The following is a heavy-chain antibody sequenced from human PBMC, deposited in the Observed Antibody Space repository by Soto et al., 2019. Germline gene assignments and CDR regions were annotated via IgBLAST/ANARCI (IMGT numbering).Heavy chain of an antibody. D-gene: IGHD2-2*01. CDR1: GYTFTSYG. CDR3: ARGSGSRCSSTSCYPALDI. CDR2: ISAYNGNT. Sequence: ASVKVSCKASGYTFTSYGISWVRQAPGQGLEWMGWISAYNGNTNYAQKLQGRVTMTTDTSTSTAYTELRSLRSDDTAVYYCARGSGSRCSSTSCYPALDIWGQGTMVTVSS. V-gene: IGHV1-18*01. J-gene: IGHJ3*02.